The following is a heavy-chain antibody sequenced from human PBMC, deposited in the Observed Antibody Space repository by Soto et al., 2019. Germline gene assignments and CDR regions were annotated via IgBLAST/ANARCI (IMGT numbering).Heavy chain of an antibody. V-gene: IGHV1-2*04. CDR3: ARDRRFLEWLSLGHYYYGMDV. J-gene: IGHJ6*02. CDR2: INPNSGGT. Sequence: VASVKVSCKASGDTFTGYYMHWVRQAPGQGLEWMGWINPNSGGTNYAQKFQGWVTMTRDTSISTAYMELSRLRSDDTAVYYCARDRRFLEWLSLGHYYYGMDVWGQGTTVTVSS. D-gene: IGHD3-3*01. CDR1: GDTFTGYY.